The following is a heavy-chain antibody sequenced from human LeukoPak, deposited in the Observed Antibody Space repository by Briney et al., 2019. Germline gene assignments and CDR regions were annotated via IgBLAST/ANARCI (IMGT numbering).Heavy chain of an antibody. D-gene: IGHD3-22*01. V-gene: IGHV3-23*01. J-gene: IGHJ4*02. CDR1: GFTFSSYA. Sequence: GGSLRLSCAASGFTFSSYAMSWVRQAPGKGLEWVSAISGSGASTYYADSVKGRFTISRDNSKNTLYLQMNSLRAEDTAVYYCAKGDSSGYYPYPFDYWGQGTLVTVSS. CDR2: ISGSGAST. CDR3: AKGDSSGYYPYPFDY.